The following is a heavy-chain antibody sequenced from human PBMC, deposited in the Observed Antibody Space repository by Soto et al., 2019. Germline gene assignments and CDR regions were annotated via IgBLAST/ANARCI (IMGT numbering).Heavy chain of an antibody. D-gene: IGHD3-3*02. CDR1: GFSFSNHA. CDR2: ISSGSGDNT. J-gene: IGHJ4*02. Sequence: EVQLLESGGGFVQPGGSLRLSCAASGFSFSNHAMSWVRQAPGKGLEWVSGISSGSGDNTYYAASVKGRFTISRDNTESTLSLQMNNSRAAASGVDFCATRFAIFGVMKLSPDVDYWGQGTLVNVSS. V-gene: IGHV3-23*01. CDR3: ATRFAIFGVMKLSPDVDY.